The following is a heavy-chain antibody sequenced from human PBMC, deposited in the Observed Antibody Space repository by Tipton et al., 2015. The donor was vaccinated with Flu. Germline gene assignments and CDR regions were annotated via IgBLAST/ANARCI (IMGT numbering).Heavy chain of an antibody. D-gene: IGHD3-10*01. CDR2: TYYRSKWYN. CDR3: ARDRGSISEYYYYGMDV. CDR1: GDSVSSNSAA. J-gene: IGHJ6*02. V-gene: IGHV6-1*01. Sequence: GLVKPSQTLSLTCAISGDSVSSNSAAWNWIRQSPSRGLEWLGRTYYRSKWYNDYAVSAKSRITINPDTSKNQFSLQLNSVTPEDTAVYYCARDRGSISEYYYYGMDVWGQGTTVTVSS.